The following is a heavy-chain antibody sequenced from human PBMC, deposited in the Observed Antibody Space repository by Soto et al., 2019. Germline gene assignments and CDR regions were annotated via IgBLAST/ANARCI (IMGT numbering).Heavy chain of an antibody. V-gene: IGHV4-39*01. CDR2: IYYGVTT. Sequence: PSETLSLTCTFSVCSIITMNDYWCLVRQPPWNGLDWIVNIYYGVTTYGNPSLRSRVTISVDTSKNQFCLKLNSVTAADKAVYYCATFVVTDSRNTDFAFWGRRNMVHVSS. CDR1: VCSIITMNDY. D-gene: IGHD2-21*02. CDR3: ATFVVTDSRNTDFAF. J-gene: IGHJ4*02.